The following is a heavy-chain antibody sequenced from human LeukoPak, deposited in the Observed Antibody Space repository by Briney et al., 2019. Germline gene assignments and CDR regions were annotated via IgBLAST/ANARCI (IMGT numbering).Heavy chain of an antibody. CDR1: GYTFTSYD. CDR3: AREPRYSSSWYPGY. J-gene: IGHJ4*02. V-gene: IGHV1-8*01. CDR2: MNPNSGNT. Sequence: ASVKVSCKASGYTFTSYDINWVRQATGQGLEWMGWMNPNSGNTGYAQKFQGRVTMTRNTSISTAYMELSSLRSEDTAVYYCAREPRYSSSWYPGYWGQGTLVTVSS. D-gene: IGHD6-13*01.